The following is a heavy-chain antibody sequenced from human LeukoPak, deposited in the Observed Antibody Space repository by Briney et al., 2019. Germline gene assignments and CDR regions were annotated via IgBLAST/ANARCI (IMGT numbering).Heavy chain of an antibody. D-gene: IGHD3-10*01. CDR1: GFTSSSYW. V-gene: IGHV3-7*01. CDR2: IKQDGTEK. J-gene: IGHJ4*02. CDR3: AKSKWFGESATFDY. Sequence: GGSLTLSCAASGFTSSSYWMSWVRQAPGKGLEWVANIKQDGTEKYYVDSVKGRFTISRDNAKKSLYLQMKSRRAEDTDVYYCAKSKWFGESATFDYWGQGTLVTVSS.